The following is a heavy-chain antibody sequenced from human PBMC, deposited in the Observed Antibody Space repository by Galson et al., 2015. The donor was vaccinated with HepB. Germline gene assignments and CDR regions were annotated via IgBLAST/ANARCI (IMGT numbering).Heavy chain of an antibody. CDR1: GGSFRGYY. Sequence: ETLSLTCAVYGGSFRGYYWSWIRQSPGKGLEWIGEVSHGGSANYNPSLKSRVTISDDPSKSQISLKVNSVTAADTAVYYCARERIYYDGSTYRYYVFDIWGQGTMVTVSS. CDR3: ARERIYYDGSTYRYYVFDI. V-gene: IGHV4-34*01. J-gene: IGHJ3*02. CDR2: VSHGGSA. D-gene: IGHD3-22*01.